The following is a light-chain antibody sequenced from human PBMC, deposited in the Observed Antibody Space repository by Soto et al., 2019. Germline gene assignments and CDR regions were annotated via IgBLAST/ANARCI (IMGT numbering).Light chain of an antibody. CDR1: QDITNF. CDR3: LQYDDLPYG. Sequence: DVQMTQSPSSLSASVGDRVTITCQASQDITNFLIWYQQKPGKAPKLLIYDASNLETGVPSRFSGSGSGTDFTFTISSLEPEDIATYYCLQYDDLPYGFGQGTRLEIK. J-gene: IGKJ2*03. CDR2: DAS. V-gene: IGKV1-33*01.